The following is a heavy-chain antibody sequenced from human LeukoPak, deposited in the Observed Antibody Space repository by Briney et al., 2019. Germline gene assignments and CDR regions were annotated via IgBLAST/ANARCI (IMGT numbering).Heavy chain of an antibody. J-gene: IGHJ5*02. Sequence: PSETLSLTCAVYGGSFSGYYWSWIRQPPGKGLEWIGEINHSGSTNYNPSLKSRVTISVDTSKNQFSLKLSSVTAADTAVYYCARGRHDFWSGYLRWFDPWGQGTLVTVSS. CDR1: GGSFSGYY. CDR3: ARGRHDFWSGYLRWFDP. CDR2: INHSGST. D-gene: IGHD3-3*01. V-gene: IGHV4-34*01.